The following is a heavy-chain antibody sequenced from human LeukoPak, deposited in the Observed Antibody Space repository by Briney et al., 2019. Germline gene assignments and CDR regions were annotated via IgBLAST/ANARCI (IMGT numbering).Heavy chain of an antibody. Sequence: ASVKVSCKASGYTFTSYGISWVRQAPGQGLEWMGWISAYNGNTNYAQKLQGRVPMTTDASTSTAYMELRSLRSDDTAVYYCARGGLRTRPPGYFDYWGQGTLVTVSS. CDR2: ISAYNGNT. CDR3: ARGGLRTRPPGYFDY. V-gene: IGHV1-18*01. J-gene: IGHJ4*02. D-gene: IGHD3-16*01. CDR1: GYTFTSYG.